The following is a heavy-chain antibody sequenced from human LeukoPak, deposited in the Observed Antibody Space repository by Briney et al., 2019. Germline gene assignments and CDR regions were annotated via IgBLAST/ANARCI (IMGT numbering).Heavy chain of an antibody. CDR1: GFTFDDYA. CDR2: ISWNSGSI. D-gene: IGHD6-19*01. V-gene: IGHV3-9*01. Sequence: GGSPRLSCAASGFTFDDYAMHWVRQAPGKGLEWVSGISWNSGSIGYADSVKGRFTISRDNAKNSLYLQMNSLRAEDTALYYCAKDRGIAVAGSPSYYYYGMDVWGQGTTVTVSS. J-gene: IGHJ6*02. CDR3: AKDRGIAVAGSPSYYYYGMDV.